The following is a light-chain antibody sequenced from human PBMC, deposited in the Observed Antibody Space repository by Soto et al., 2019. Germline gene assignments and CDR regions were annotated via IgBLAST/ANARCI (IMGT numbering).Light chain of an antibody. CDR3: QQYYITPLT. Sequence: DIVMTQSPDSLAVSLGERATIKCRSSQSVLYSSDNKNYLAWYQQKPGQPPKLLIYWASARESGVPDRFSGSGSGTDFTLTISSLQAEDVAVYYCQQYYITPLTFGGGTKVAT. V-gene: IGKV4-1*01. J-gene: IGKJ4*01. CDR1: QSVLYSSDNKNY. CDR2: WAS.